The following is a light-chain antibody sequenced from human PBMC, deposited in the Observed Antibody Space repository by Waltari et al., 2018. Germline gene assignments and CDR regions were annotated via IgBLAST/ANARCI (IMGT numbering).Light chain of an antibody. V-gene: IGLV3-1*01. CDR1: KLGSKY. J-gene: IGLJ1*01. CDR2: RDD. Sequence: SYEVTQPPSVSVSPRQRATITCSGEKLGSKYVFWYQQKSGQSPVLVIYRDDKRPAGSPERFSGSNSGNTATLTISGTQPMDEADYYCQAWDSSAFVFGAGTKVTVL. CDR3: QAWDSSAFV.